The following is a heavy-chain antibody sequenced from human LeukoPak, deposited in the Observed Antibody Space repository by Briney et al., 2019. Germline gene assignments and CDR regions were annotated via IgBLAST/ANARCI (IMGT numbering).Heavy chain of an antibody. J-gene: IGHJ4*02. CDR1: GDSISGYY. V-gene: IGHV4-4*07. CDR2: IYTSGST. CDR3: ARDQGSSWSSFDY. D-gene: IGHD6-13*01. Sequence: PSETLSLTCTVSGDSISGYYWSWIRQPAGKGLEWIGRIYTSGSTNYNPSLKSRVTMSVDTSKNQFSLKLSSVTAADTAVYYCARDQGSSWSSFDYWGQGTLVTVSS.